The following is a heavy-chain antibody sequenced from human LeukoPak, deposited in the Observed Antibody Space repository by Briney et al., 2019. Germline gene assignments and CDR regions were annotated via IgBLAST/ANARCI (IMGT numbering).Heavy chain of an antibody. Sequence: GGSLRLSCAASGFTFSSSWMTWVRQAPGKGLEWVANIKEDGSAKNYVDSVKGRFTISRDNAKNSLYLEMSSLRAEDTAVYYCYSSGGYWGQGTLVTVSS. CDR2: IKEDGSAK. D-gene: IGHD1-26*01. V-gene: IGHV3-7*01. CDR3: YSSGGY. CDR1: GFTFSSSW. J-gene: IGHJ4*02.